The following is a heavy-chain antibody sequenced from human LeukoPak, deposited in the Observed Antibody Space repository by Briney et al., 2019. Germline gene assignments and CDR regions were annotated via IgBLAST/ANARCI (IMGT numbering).Heavy chain of an antibody. D-gene: IGHD6-13*01. CDR2: IYHRGST. J-gene: IGHJ4*02. Sequence: NPSETLSLTCTVSGGSISSSSDYWGWIRQPPGKGLEWIGTIYHRGSTPYNPSLRSRVTISVDTSKNKFSLKLSPVTAADTAVYYCARGGYSTSWLDYWGQGTLVTVSS. CDR3: ARGGYSTSWLDY. V-gene: IGHV4-39*01. CDR1: GGSISSSSDY.